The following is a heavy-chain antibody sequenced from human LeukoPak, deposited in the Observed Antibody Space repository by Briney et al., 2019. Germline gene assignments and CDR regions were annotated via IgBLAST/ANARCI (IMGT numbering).Heavy chain of an antibody. CDR1: GYTFTSYD. J-gene: IGHJ6*03. CDR3: AREGLEYSSSWYPYMDV. CDR2: MNPNSGNT. V-gene: IGHV1-8*01. D-gene: IGHD6-13*01. Sequence: GASVKASCKASGYTFTSYDINWVRQATGQGLEWMGWMNPNSGNTGYAQKFQGRVTMTRNTSISTAYMELSSLRSEDTAVYYCAREGLEYSSSWYPYMDVWGKGTTVTVSS.